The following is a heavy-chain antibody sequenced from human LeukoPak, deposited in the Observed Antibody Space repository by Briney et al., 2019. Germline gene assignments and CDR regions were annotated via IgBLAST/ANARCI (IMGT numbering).Heavy chain of an antibody. CDR1: GFTFSDYW. Sequence: GGSLRLSCAASGFTFSDYWMSWVRQAPGKGLEWVASIKFDESEKHYMDSVKGRLTISRDSAKSSLYLQMNSLRAEDTAVYFCARVTTNGYFEYWGQGSLVTVSP. CDR3: ARVTTNGYFEY. D-gene: IGHD1-1*01. V-gene: IGHV3-7*04. CDR2: IKFDESEK. J-gene: IGHJ4*02.